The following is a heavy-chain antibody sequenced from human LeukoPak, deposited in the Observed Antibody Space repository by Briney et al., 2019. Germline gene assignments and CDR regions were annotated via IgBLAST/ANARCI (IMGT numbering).Heavy chain of an antibody. J-gene: IGHJ5*02. CDR1: GGSVSSSSSY. D-gene: IGHD3-10*01. CDR2: AYFTGST. V-gene: IGHV4-39*01. CDR3: AKSGHSYYYSPVEFS. Sequence: PSETLSLTCTVSGGSVSSSSSYWGWIRQPPGKGLEWIGSAYFTGSTNYSPSLKTRVTISLDTSKNQFSLRMTSVTAADTAVYYCAKSGHSYYYSPVEFSWGQGTLVTVSS.